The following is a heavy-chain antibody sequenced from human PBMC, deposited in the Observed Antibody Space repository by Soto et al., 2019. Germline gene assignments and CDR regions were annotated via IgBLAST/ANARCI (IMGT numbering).Heavy chain of an antibody. Sequence: PGGSLSLFCAASGFTFRTYGMHWVRQAPGKGLEWVAFISDDGSQKYYGDSVKGRFTISRDNSKNTLSLRMISLRTEDTSVYYCAKEAPGGWHFFDTWGQGTLVTVSS. V-gene: IGHV3-30*18. J-gene: IGHJ4*02. CDR2: ISDDGSQK. CDR3: AKEAPGGWHFFDT. D-gene: IGHD6-19*01. CDR1: GFTFRTYG.